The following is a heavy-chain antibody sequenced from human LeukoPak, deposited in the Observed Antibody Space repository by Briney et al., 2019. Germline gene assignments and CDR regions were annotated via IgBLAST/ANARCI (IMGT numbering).Heavy chain of an antibody. Sequence: SETLSLTCTVSGGSISSYYWSWIRQPPGKGLEWIGYIYYSGSTNYNPSLKSRVTISVDTSKNQFSLKLSSVTAADTAVYYCARSYCGGDCYLRSFDAFDIWGQGTMVTVSS. CDR3: ARSYCGGDCYLRSFDAFDI. D-gene: IGHD2-21*02. J-gene: IGHJ3*02. CDR1: GGSISSYY. V-gene: IGHV4-59*01. CDR2: IYYSGST.